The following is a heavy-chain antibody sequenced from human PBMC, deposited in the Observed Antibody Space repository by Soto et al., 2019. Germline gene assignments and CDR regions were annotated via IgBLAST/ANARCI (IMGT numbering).Heavy chain of an antibody. Sequence: GGSLRLSCAASGFTFSSYAMSWVRQAPGKGLEWVSAISGSGGSTYYADSVKGRFTISRDNSKNTLYLQMNSLRAEDTAVYYCAKQGVPAVKYYYYYMDVWGKGTTVTVSS. CDR3: AKQGVPAVKYYYYYMDV. V-gene: IGHV3-23*01. D-gene: IGHD2-2*01. J-gene: IGHJ6*03. CDR1: GFTFSSYA. CDR2: ISGSGGST.